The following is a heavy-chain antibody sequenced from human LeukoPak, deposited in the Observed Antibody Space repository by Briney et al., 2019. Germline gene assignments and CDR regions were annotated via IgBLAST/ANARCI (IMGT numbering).Heavy chain of an antibody. D-gene: IGHD5-24*01. J-gene: IGHJ4*02. CDR2: IIPIFGTA. CDR3: ARSQGRDGYNSVVNIFDY. Sequence: SVKVSCKASGGTFSSYAISWVRQAPGQGLEWMGGIIPIFGTANYAQKFQGRVTITADESTSTAYMELSSLRSEDTAVHYCARSQGRDGYNSVVNIFDYWGQGTLVTVSS. CDR1: GGTFSSYA. V-gene: IGHV1-69*13.